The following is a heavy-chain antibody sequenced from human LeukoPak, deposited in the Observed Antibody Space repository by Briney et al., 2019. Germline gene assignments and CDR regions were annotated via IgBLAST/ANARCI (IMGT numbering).Heavy chain of an antibody. D-gene: IGHD4-17*01. CDR3: ARMTTVIPGPFDY. CDR2: INHSGST. J-gene: IGHJ4*02. CDR1: GGSFSGYY. V-gene: IGHV4-34*01. Sequence: SETLSLTCAVYGGSFSGYYWSWIRQPPGKGLEWIGEINHSGSTNYNPSLKSRVTISVDTSKNQFSLKLSSVTAADTAVYYCARMTTVIPGPFDYWGQGILVTVSS.